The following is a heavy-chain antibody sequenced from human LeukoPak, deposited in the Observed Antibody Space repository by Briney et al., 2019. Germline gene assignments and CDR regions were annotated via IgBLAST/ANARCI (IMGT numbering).Heavy chain of an antibody. CDR3: AKEAGYSYGPFDY. CDR1: GFTFGSYS. J-gene: IGHJ4*02. CDR2: ISGSGGST. Sequence: GGSLRLPCAASGFTFGSYSMNWVRQAPGKGLEWVSAISGSGGSTYCADSVKGRFTISRDNSKNTLYLQMNSLRAEDTAVYYCAKEAGYSYGPFDYWGQGTLVTVSS. D-gene: IGHD5-18*01. V-gene: IGHV3-23*01.